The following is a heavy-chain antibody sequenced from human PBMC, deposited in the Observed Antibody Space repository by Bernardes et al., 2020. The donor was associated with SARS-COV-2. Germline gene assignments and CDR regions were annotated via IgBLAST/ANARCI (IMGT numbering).Heavy chain of an antibody. CDR2: INPSGGST. J-gene: IGHJ6*02. CDR1: GYSFTSYY. CDR3: AGDQYDYYGMDV. Sequence: ASVKVSCKASGYSFTSYYMHWVRQAPGQGLEWMGIINPSGGSTHYAQKFQGRVTMTRDTSTSTVYMELSSLRYEDTAVYYCAGDQYDYYGMDVWGQGTTVTVSS. V-gene: IGHV1-46*01.